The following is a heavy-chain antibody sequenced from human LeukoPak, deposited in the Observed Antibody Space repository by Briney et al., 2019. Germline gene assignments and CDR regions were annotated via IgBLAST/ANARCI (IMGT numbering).Heavy chain of an antibody. V-gene: IGHV1-18*01. CDR3: ARDSRYCSSTSCYDEAFDY. CDR1: GYTFTSYG. J-gene: IGHJ4*02. Sequence: ASVKVSCKASGYTFTSYGISWVRQAPGQGLEWMGWISAYNGNTNYAQKLQGRVTMTTDTSTSTAYMELRSLRSDDTAVYYCARDSRYCSSTSCYDEAFDYWGQGTLVTVSS. CDR2: ISAYNGNT. D-gene: IGHD2-2*01.